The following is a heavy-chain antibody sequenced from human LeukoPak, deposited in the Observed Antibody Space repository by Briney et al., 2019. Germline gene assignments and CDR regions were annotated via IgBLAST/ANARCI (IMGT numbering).Heavy chain of an antibody. CDR1: GFTFSSYE. CDR2: ISSSGRTF. D-gene: IGHD2-15*01. J-gene: IGHJ4*02. CDR3: ARDHAGSGRAFDY. V-gene: IGHV3-48*03. Sequence: PGGSLRLSCAASGFTFSSYEMNWVRQAPGKGLEWVSYISSSGRTFYYADSVKGRFTISRDNGKNSLYLQMNSLGVGDTAVYYCARDHAGSGRAFDYWGQGTLVTVSS.